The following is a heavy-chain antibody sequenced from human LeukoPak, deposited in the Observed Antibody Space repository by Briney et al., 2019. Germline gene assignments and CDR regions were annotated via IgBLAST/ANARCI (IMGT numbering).Heavy chain of an antibody. CDR3: ARGLTVSDAFGI. D-gene: IGHD4-17*01. Sequence: GGSLRLSCAASGFTFSSYSMNWVRQAPGKGLEWVSSISSSSSYIYYADSVKGRFTISRDNAKNSLYLQMNSLRAEDTAVYYCARGLTVSDAFGIWGQGTMVTVSS. V-gene: IGHV3-21*01. CDR1: GFTFSSYS. J-gene: IGHJ3*02. CDR2: ISSSSSYI.